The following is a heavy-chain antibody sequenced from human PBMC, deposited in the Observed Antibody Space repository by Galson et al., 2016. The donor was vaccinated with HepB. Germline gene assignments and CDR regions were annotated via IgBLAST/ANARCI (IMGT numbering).Heavy chain of an antibody. CDR3: ARVVTYSSGLHEAFDI. CDR2: IYSTGYT. D-gene: IGHD6-19*01. Sequence: SETLSLTCTVSGGSISPYFWSWTRQPPGKGLEWIGYIYSTGYTNYNPSLKSRVTISVDTSKNHFSLEVTSVTAADTAVYYCARVVTYSSGLHEAFDIWGQGTTVTVSS. V-gene: IGHV4-59*01. J-gene: IGHJ3*02. CDR1: GGSISPYF.